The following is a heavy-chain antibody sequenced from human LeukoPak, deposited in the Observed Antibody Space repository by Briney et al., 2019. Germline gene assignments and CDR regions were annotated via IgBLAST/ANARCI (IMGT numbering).Heavy chain of an antibody. D-gene: IGHD1-26*01. CDR2: LSDTGST. V-gene: IGHV4-59*01. CDR3: VRAWGETRYYYYGLDV. CDR1: GDSISNYY. J-gene: IGHJ6*02. Sequence: PSETLSLTCTVSGDSISNYYWNWIRQPPGKALEWIGYLSDTGSTNYNHSLKSRVTILADTPKKQLSLKVRSVTAADTAVYYCVRAWGETRYYYYGLDVWGQGTTVTVSS.